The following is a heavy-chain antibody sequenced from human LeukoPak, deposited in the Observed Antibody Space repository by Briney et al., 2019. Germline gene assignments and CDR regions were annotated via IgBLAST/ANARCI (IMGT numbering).Heavy chain of an antibody. D-gene: IGHD1-26*01. J-gene: IGHJ5*02. CDR3: AREAWEGSSQSYNWFDP. Sequence: SVKDSCKASGGTFSSYAISWVRQAPGQGLEWMGGIIPIFGTANYAQKFQGRVTMTRDTSISTAYMELSRLRSDDTAVYYCAREAWEGSSQSYNWFDPWGQGTLVTVSS. CDR2: IIPIFGTA. V-gene: IGHV1-69*05. CDR1: GGTFSSYA.